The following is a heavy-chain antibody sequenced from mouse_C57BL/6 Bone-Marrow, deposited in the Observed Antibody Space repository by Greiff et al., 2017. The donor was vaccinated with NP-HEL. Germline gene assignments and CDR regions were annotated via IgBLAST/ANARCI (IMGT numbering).Heavy chain of an antibody. Sequence: VKLMESGPGLVAPSQSLSITCTVSGFSLTSYGVHWVRQPPGKGLEWLVVIWSDGSTTYNSALKSRLSISKDNSKSQVFLKMNSLQTDDTAMYYCARHGGDGYYLDVWGTGTTVTVSS. CDR1: GFSLTSYG. V-gene: IGHV2-6-1*01. J-gene: IGHJ1*03. CDR2: IWSDGST. CDR3: ARHGGDGYYLDV. D-gene: IGHD2-3*01.